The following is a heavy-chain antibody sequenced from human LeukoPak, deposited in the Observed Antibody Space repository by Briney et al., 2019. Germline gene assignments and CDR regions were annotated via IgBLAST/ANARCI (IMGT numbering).Heavy chain of an antibody. Sequence: PSETLSLTCTVPGGSLSSYYWSWIRQPPGKGPEWVGYIYYSGSTNYNPSLKSRVTISVDTSKNQFSLKLSSVTAADTAVYYCARRRDGYNYHDAFDIWGQGTMVTVSS. V-gene: IGHV4-59*08. D-gene: IGHD5-24*01. J-gene: IGHJ3*02. CDR2: IYYSGST. CDR1: GGSLSSYY. CDR3: ARRRDGYNYHDAFDI.